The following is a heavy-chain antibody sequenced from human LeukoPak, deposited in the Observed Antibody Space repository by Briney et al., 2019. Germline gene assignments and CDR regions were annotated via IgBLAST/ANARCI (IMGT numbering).Heavy chain of an antibody. CDR2: IKQDGSQK. D-gene: IGHD3-22*01. Sequence: GGSLRLSCAASGFTCSTYWMSWVRQAPGKGQEWVANIKQDGSQKNYVDSVKGRFTISRDNAKNSLYLQMNSLRAEDTAVYYCARNCELGYESTAYRAFDIWGQGTMVTVSS. CDR1: GFTCSTYW. CDR3: ARNCELGYESTAYRAFDI. V-gene: IGHV3-7*01. J-gene: IGHJ3*02.